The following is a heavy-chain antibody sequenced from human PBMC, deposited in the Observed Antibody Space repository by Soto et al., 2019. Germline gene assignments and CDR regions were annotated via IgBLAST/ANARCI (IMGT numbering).Heavy chain of an antibody. D-gene: IGHD2-15*01. CDR2: IYYDGSNE. CDR1: EFTFSNFG. Sequence: QVQLVESGGGVVQPGRSLRLSCAASEFTFSNFGMHRVRQAPGKGLEWVAVIYYDGSNEYYADSVKGRFTISRDNSKNTLYLQMNSLRAEDTAVYYCARVDVVVAADAFDIWGQGTMVTVSS. J-gene: IGHJ3*02. V-gene: IGHV3-33*01. CDR3: ARVDVVVAADAFDI.